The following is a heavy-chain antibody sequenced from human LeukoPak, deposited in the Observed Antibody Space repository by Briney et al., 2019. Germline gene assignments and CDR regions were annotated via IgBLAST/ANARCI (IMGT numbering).Heavy chain of an antibody. V-gene: IGHV3-9*01. CDR2: ISWNSSSI. J-gene: IGHJ5*02. D-gene: IGHD6-13*01. CDR1: GFTFDDYA. CDR3: AKVASRSSSWYVGWFDP. Sequence: GGSLRLSCAASGFTFDDYAMHWGRQAPGKGLEWVSGISWNSSSIGYADSVKGRFTISRDNAKNPLYLQMNSLRAEDTALYYCAKVASRSSSWYVGWFDPWGQGTLVTVSS.